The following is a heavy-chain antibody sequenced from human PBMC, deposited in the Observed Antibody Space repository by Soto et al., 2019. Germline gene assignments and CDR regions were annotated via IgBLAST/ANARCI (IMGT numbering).Heavy chain of an antibody. CDR3: AGASGTRLFDYYYGMDV. V-gene: IGHV4-4*07. J-gene: IGHJ6*02. D-gene: IGHD2-2*01. Sequence: SETLSLTCAVSGGSISSYYWSWIRQPAGKGLEWIGRIYSSGSTNYNPSLKSRVTMSVDTSTNQFSLKLSSVAAADSAVYYGAGASGTRLFDYYYGMDVWGQGTTVTVSS. CDR1: GGSISSYY. CDR2: IYSSGST.